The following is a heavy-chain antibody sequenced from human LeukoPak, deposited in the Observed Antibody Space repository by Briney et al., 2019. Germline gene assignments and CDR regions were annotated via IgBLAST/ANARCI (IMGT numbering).Heavy chain of an antibody. J-gene: IGHJ4*02. CDR3: ARDLASSGWSPGH. D-gene: IGHD6-19*01. CDR2: IKPDESEK. Sequence: PGGSLRLSCAASGFTFSSYWMNWVRQAPGKGLEWVANIKPDESEKYYVDSVKGRFTISRDNAKNSLYLQMNSLRAEDTAVYYCARDLASSGWSPGHWGQGTLVTVSS. CDR1: GFTFSSYW. V-gene: IGHV3-7*04.